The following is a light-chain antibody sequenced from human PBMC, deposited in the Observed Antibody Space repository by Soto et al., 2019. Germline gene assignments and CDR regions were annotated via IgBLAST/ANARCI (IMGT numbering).Light chain of an antibody. CDR2: RNN. Sequence: QSVLTQPPSASGTPGQRVTISCSGTSSSIGSNHVYWYQQFPGTAPKLLIYRNNQRPSGVPDRFSGFKSGTSASLAISGLRSEDEADYDCATWDDSLSGSWMFAGGTKLTVL. CDR1: SSSIGSNH. J-gene: IGLJ3*02. V-gene: IGLV1-47*01. CDR3: ATWDDSLSGSWM.